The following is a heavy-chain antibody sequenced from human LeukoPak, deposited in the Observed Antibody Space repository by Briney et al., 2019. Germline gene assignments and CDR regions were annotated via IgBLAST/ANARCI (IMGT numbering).Heavy chain of an antibody. CDR2: IRYDGSNK. V-gene: IGHV3-30*02. Sequence: GGSLRLSCAVSGFTFSSYGMHWVRQAPGKGLEWVAFIRYDGSNKYYADSVKGRFTISRDNSKNTLYLQMNSLRAEDTSVYDWVKVRGSYYYYMDVWGKGTTVTISS. CDR1: GFTFSSYG. CDR3: VKVRGSYYYYMDV. J-gene: IGHJ6*03. D-gene: IGHD3-3*01.